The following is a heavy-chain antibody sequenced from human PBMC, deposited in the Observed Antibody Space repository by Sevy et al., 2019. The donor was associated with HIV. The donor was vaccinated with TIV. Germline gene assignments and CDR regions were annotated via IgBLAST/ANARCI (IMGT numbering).Heavy chain of an antibody. V-gene: IGHV3-48*03. J-gene: IGHJ5*02. Sequence: GGSLRLSCTASGFTFSSYDMNWGRQAPGKGLEWVSKISSSGSSIYYAYSVKGRFTISRDNAKNSLNLQMNSLRAEDTAVYYCTRNGGAFDNGFDPWGQGTLVTVSS. CDR3: TRNGGAFDNGFDP. D-gene: IGHD2-8*01. CDR2: ISSSGSSI. CDR1: GFTFSSYD.